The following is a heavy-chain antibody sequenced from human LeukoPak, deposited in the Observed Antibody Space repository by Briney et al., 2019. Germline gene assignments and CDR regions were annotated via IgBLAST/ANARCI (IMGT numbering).Heavy chain of an antibody. Sequence: GGSLRLSCAASGLSISNDWMSWVRQAPGKGLEWVARIKSKNAGETTDYAAPVKGRFTISRDDSHNTLYLQMNSLTTEDTAVYYCTLIQGWGAGSYYRDFWGQGTLVTVSS. V-gene: IGHV3-15*01. D-gene: IGHD3-10*01. J-gene: IGHJ4*02. CDR1: GLSISNDW. CDR2: IKSKNAGETT. CDR3: TLIQGWGAGSYYRDF.